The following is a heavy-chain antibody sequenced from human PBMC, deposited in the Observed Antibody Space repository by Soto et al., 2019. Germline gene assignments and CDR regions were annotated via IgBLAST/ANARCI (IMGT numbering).Heavy chain of an antibody. CDR1: GYSFTSYW. Sequence: PGESLKISCKGSGYSFTSYWISWVRQMPGKGLEWMGRIDPSDSYTNYSPSFQGHVTISADKSISTAYLQWSSLKASDTAMYYCAIRNKQQLVSWTAYYGMDVWGQGTTVTVSS. CDR3: AIRNKQQLVSWTAYYGMDV. J-gene: IGHJ6*02. V-gene: IGHV5-10-1*01. D-gene: IGHD6-13*01. CDR2: IDPSDSYT.